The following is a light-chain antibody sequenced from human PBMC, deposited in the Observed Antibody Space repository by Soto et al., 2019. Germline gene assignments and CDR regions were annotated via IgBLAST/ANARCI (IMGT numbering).Light chain of an antibody. CDR2: DAS. Sequence: DIQMTQSPSTLSASVGDRVTITCRASQSISSWLAWYQQKPGKAPKLLIYDASSLESGVPSRLSGSGSGTEFTLTISSLQPDEVATYYCKQYNSYSRTFGQGTKVDLK. CDR1: QSISSW. CDR3: KQYNSYSRT. J-gene: IGKJ1*01. V-gene: IGKV1-5*01.